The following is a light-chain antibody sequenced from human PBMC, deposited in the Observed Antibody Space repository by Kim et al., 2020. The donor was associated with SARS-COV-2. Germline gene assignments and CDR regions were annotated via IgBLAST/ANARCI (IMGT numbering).Light chain of an antibody. CDR1: SSNIGAGYD. J-gene: IGLJ2*01. V-gene: IGLV1-40*01. Sequence: TVSISCIGSSSNIGAGYDVHWYRQLPGAAPKVVLLGNSRRPSGVPDRFSGSKSDTSASLAITGLQAEDESDYYCQSYDNNLRGSGFGGGTKLTVL. CDR2: GNS. CDR3: QSYDNNLRGSG.